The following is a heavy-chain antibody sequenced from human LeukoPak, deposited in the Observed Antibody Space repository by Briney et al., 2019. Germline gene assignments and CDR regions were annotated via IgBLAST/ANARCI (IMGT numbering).Heavy chain of an antibody. CDR1: GGTFSSYA. V-gene: IGHV1-69*01. J-gene: IGHJ4*02. CDR3: ARGSVWFGELSSYYFDY. D-gene: IGHD3-10*01. Sequence: GASVKVSCKASGGTFSSYAISWVRQAPGQGLEWMGGIIPIFGTANYAQKFQGRVTITADESTSTAYMELSSLRSEDTAVYYCARGSVWFGELSSYYFDYWGQGTLVTVS. CDR2: IIPIFGTA.